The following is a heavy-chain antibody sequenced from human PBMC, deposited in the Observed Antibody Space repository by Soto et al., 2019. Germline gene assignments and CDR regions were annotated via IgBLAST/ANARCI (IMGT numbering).Heavy chain of an antibody. CDR1: GGSFSGYY. CDR3: AGGRGRQQLVMSYYYGMDV. J-gene: IGHJ6*02. D-gene: IGHD6-13*01. Sequence: SETLSLTCTVYGGSFSGYYWSWIRQPPGKGLEWIGEINHSGSTNYNPSLKSRVTISVDTSKNQFSLNLSSVTAADTAVYYCAGGRGRQQLVMSYYYGMDVWGQGTTVTVSS. CDR2: INHSGST. V-gene: IGHV4-34*01.